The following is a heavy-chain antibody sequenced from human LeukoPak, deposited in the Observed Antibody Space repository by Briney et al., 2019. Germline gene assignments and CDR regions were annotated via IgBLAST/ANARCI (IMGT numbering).Heavy chain of an antibody. J-gene: IGHJ3*02. V-gene: IGHV3-7*03. Sequence: GGSLRLSCAASEFTFSNYWMSWVRQAPGKGLEWVANIKEDGNKKDYVDSVKGRFTISRDNAEHSLYLQVNSLRAEDTAVYYCARVYSSSSGKNAFDIWGQGTMVTVSS. CDR3: ARVYSSSSGKNAFDI. D-gene: IGHD6-6*01. CDR2: IKEDGNKK. CDR1: EFTFSNYW.